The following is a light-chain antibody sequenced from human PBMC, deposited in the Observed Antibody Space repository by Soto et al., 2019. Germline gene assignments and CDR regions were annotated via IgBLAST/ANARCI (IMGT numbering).Light chain of an antibody. CDR2: KAY. Sequence: IQMTQSPSTLSASVGDRVTITCRASQTISNWLAWYQQKPGQAHKLLIYKAYTLESGVQSRFSGSGSGTEFTLTIRSLQPEDFATYYCKQYNSYSQTFGQGTKVDIK. CDR1: QTISNW. V-gene: IGKV1-5*03. CDR3: KQYNSYSQT. J-gene: IGKJ1*01.